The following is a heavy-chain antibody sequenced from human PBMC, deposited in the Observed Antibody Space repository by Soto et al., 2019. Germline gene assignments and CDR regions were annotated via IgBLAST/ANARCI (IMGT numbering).Heavy chain of an antibody. J-gene: IGHJ6*02. V-gene: IGHV3-53*01. CDR2: IYSCGST. D-gene: IGHD2-15*01. CDR3: ARGYCSGGSCYPFSGMDV. CDR1: GFTVSSNY. Sequence: PGGSLRLSCAASGFTVSSNYMSWVRQAPGKALEGVSVIYSCGSTYYADTVKGRFTISRDNSKNTLYLQMTSLRAEDTAVYYCARGYCSGGSCYPFSGMDVWGQGTTVTVSS.